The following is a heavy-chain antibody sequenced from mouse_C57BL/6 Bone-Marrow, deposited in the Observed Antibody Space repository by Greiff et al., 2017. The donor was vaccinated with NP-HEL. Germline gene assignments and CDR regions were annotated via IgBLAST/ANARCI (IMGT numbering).Heavy chain of an antibody. Sequence: QVQLQQPGAELVRPGSSVKLSCKASGYTFTSYWMDWVKQRPGQGLEWIGNIYPSDSETHYNQKFKDKATLTVDKSSSTAYMQLSSLTSEDSAVYYCARWDHWYFDVWGTGTTVTVSS. J-gene: IGHJ1*03. CDR1: GYTFTSYW. CDR2: IYPSDSET. V-gene: IGHV1-61*01. CDR3: ARWDHWYFDV. D-gene: IGHD4-1*01.